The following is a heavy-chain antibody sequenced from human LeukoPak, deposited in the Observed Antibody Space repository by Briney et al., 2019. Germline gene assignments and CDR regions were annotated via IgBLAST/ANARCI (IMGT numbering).Heavy chain of an antibody. J-gene: IGHJ4*02. D-gene: IGHD1-26*01. CDR3: AREGFPSGSSLDY. CDR1: GYTFTSYD. CDR2: MNPNSGNT. Sequence: ASVKVSCKASGYTFTSYDINWVRQATGQGLEWMGWMNPNSGNTGYAQKFQGRVTMTRDTSTSTVYMELSSLRSEDTAVYYCAREGFPSGSSLDYWGQGTLVTVSS. V-gene: IGHV1-8*01.